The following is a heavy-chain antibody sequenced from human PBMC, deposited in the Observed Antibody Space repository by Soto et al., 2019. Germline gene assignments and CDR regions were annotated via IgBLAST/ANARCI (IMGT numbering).Heavy chain of an antibody. CDR2: IIPIFGTA. J-gene: IGHJ4*02. Sequence: SVKVSCKASGGTFSSYAISWVRQAPGQGLEWMGGIIPIFGTANYAQKLQGRVTMTTDTSTSTAYMELRSPRSDDTAVYYCARELRRGYSARGDYWGQGTLVTVSS. CDR1: GGTFSSYA. CDR3: ARELRRGYSARGDY. V-gene: IGHV1-69*05. D-gene: IGHD5-18*01.